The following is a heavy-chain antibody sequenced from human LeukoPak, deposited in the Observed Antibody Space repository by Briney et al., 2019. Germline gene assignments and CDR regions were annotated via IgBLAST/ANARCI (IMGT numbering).Heavy chain of an antibody. CDR3: ARHPRDIEWELLFDY. CDR2: IYYSGST. V-gene: IGHV4-59*08. CDR1: GGSISSYY. Sequence: PSETLSLTCTVSGGSISSYYWSWIRQPPGKGLEWIGYIYYSGSTNYNPSLKSRVTISVDTSKNQFSLKLSSVTAADTAVYYYARHPRDIEWELLFDYWGQGTLVTVSS. J-gene: IGHJ4*02. D-gene: IGHD1-26*01.